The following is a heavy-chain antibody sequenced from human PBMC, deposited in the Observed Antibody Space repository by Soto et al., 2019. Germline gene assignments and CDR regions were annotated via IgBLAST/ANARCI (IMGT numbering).Heavy chain of an antibody. D-gene: IGHD6-13*01. CDR2: IDPSDSYT. Sequence: GESLKISCKGSGDSSTSYWISWVRQMPGKGLEWMGRIDPSDSYTNYSPSFQGHVTISADKSISTAYLQWSSLKASDTAMYYCARLQPAAGDNDLTFDYWGQGTLVTVSS. V-gene: IGHV5-10-1*01. CDR3: ARLQPAAGDNDLTFDY. CDR1: GDSSTSYW. J-gene: IGHJ4*02.